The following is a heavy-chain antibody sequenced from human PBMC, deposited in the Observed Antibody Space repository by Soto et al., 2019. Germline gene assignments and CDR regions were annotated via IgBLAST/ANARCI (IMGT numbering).Heavy chain of an antibody. J-gene: IGHJ4*02. V-gene: IGHV4-30-2*01. Sequence: SETLSLTCAVSGGSISSGGYSWSWIRQPPGKGLEWIGYMYHSGSTYYNPSLKSRVTISIDRSKNQFSLKLSSVTAADTAFYYCACCFAIGWYTYYFYDWGQGSLVTVSS. CDR2: MYHSGST. D-gene: IGHD6-19*01. CDR3: ACCFAIGWYTYYFYD. CDR1: GGSISSGGYS.